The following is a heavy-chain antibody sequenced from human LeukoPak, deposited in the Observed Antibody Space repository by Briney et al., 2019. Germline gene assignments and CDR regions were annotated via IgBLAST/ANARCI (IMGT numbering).Heavy chain of an antibody. CDR2: INTYSANT. J-gene: IGHJ4*02. CDR3: ARYYYDFWSGYPSFDY. CDR1: GYTFNNHD. V-gene: IGHV1-18*01. Sequence: ASVKVSCKASGYTFNNHDINWVRQAPGRGLEWMGWINTYSANTNYAQEFQDRVIMTTDTSTSTAYMELRSLRSDDTAVYYCARYYYDFWSGYPSFDYWGQGTLVTVSS. D-gene: IGHD3-3*01.